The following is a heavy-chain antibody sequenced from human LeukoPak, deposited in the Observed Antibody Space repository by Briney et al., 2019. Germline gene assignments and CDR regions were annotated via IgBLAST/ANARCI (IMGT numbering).Heavy chain of an antibody. V-gene: IGHV1-2*02. J-gene: IGHJ4*02. CDR3: ARVTAVDTATTFDY. D-gene: IGHD5-18*01. CDR2: INPNSGGT. Sequence: ASVKVSCKASGYTFTGYYMHWVRQAPGQGLEWMGWINPNSGGTNYAQKFQGRATMTRDTSISTAYMELSRLRSDDTAVYYCARVTAVDTATTFDYWGQGTLVTVSS. CDR1: GYTFTGYY.